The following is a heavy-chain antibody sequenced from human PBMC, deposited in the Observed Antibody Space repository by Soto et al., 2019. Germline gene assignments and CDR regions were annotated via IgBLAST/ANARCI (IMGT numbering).Heavy chain of an antibody. CDR3: ARGGPTSADYYYGMDV. CDR1: GYTFSNDG. Sequence: QVQLVQSGAEVRRPGASVKVSCKDSGYTFSNDGINWVRQAPGQGLEWMGWISAYNCNTEYAQNFQGRVTMTTDTSTSTAYMELRSLRSDDTAVYSCARGGPTSADYYYGMDVWGLGTTVTVSS. D-gene: IGHD3-10*01. CDR2: ISAYNCNT. V-gene: IGHV1-18*01. J-gene: IGHJ6*02.